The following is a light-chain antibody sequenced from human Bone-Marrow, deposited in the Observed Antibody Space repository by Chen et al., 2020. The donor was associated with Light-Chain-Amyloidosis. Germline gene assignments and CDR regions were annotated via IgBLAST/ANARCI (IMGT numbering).Light chain of an antibody. CDR1: SGDVGAYNY. CDR3: NSYTTSGTYV. Sequence: QSALTQPASVSGSPGQSITISCTGTSGDVGAYNYVSWYQQHPGKAPKLLIYDVSNRPSGVSKRFSDSKSGNTASLTISGLQAEDEADYSCNSYTTSGTYVFGTGTEVTVL. CDR2: DVS. J-gene: IGLJ1*01. V-gene: IGLV2-14*03.